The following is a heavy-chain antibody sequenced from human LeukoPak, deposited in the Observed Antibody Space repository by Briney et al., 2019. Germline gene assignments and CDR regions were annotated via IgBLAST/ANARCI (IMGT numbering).Heavy chain of an antibody. J-gene: IGHJ6*04. Sequence: SETLSLTCTVSGGSISSYYWSWIRQPPGKGLEWVGYIYYSGSTNYNPSLKSRVTISVDTSKNQFSLKLSSVTAADTAVYYCARGGYGSGSSYYNYYGMDVWGEGTTVTVSS. CDR3: ARGGYGSGSSYYNYYGMDV. CDR2: IYYSGST. CDR1: GGSISSYY. V-gene: IGHV4-59*01. D-gene: IGHD3-10*01.